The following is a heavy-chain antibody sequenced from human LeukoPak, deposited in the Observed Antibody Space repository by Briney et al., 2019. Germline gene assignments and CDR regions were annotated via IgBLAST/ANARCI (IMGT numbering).Heavy chain of an antibody. Sequence: SETLSLTCIVSGGSISSYFWSWIRQPAGKGLEWIGRIYTSGSTDYNPSLKSRVTMSVDTSKNQFSLKLTSVTAADTAVYYCATDGDYYDSGTYSGHWGQGTLVTVSS. V-gene: IGHV4-4*07. J-gene: IGHJ4*02. D-gene: IGHD3-10*01. CDR1: GGSISSYF. CDR3: ATDGDYYDSGTYSGH. CDR2: IYTSGST.